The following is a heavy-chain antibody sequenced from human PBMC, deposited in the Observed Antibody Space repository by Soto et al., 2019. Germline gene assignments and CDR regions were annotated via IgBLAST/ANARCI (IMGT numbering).Heavy chain of an antibody. J-gene: IGHJ4*02. CDR1: GYSFSSYW. V-gene: IGHV5-51*01. CDR2: IYPGDSDT. CDR3: AKGHDEGEMATILLAPDSLSFDY. Sequence: LGESLKISCKGSGYSFSSYWIGWVRQMPGRGLEWMGIIYPGDSDTRYSPSFQGQVTISADKSISTAYLQWSSLKASDTAMYYCAKGHDEGEMATILLAPDSLSFDYWGQGT. D-gene: IGHD5-12*01.